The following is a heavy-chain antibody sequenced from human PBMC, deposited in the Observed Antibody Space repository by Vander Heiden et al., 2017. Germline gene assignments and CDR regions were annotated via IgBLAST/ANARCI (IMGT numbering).Heavy chain of an antibody. CDR1: GFTFSSYG. J-gene: IGHJ6*02. V-gene: IGHV3-30*18. D-gene: IGHD2-2*01. Sequence: QVQLVESGGGVVQPGRSLRLSCAASGFTFSSYGMHWVRQAPGKGLEWVAVISYDGSNKYYADSVKGRFTISRDNSKNTLYLQMNSLRAEDTAVYYCAKDFSLPNYYYYGMDVWGQGTTVTVSS. CDR3: AKDFSLPNYYYYGMDV. CDR2: ISYDGSNK.